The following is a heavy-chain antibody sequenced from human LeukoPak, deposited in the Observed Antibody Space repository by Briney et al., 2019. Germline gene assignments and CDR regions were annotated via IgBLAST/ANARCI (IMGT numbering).Heavy chain of an antibody. Sequence: PGGSLRLSYAASGFTFDDYAMHWVRQAPGKGLEWVSGISWNSGSIGYADSVKGRFTISRDNAKNSLYLQMNSLRAEDTALYYCAKDTGHAAAAACFQHWGQGTLVTVSS. D-gene: IGHD6-13*01. CDR2: ISWNSGSI. CDR3: AKDTGHAAAAACFQH. J-gene: IGHJ1*01. CDR1: GFTFDDYA. V-gene: IGHV3-9*01.